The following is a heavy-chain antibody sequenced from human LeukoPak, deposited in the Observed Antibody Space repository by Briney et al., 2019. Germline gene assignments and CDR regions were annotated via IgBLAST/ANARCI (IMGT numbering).Heavy chain of an antibody. V-gene: IGHV3-21*01. CDR2: ISSSSTYI. Sequence: GGSLRLSCAASGFTFSSYNMNWVRQAPGKGLEWVSSISSSSTYIYYADSVKGRFTISRDNAKNSLFLQMNSLRAEDTAVYYCARDYYGSGSYYSHQTDYWGQGTLVTVSS. CDR1: GFTFSSYN. CDR3: ARDYYGSGSYYSHQTDY. J-gene: IGHJ4*02. D-gene: IGHD3-10*01.